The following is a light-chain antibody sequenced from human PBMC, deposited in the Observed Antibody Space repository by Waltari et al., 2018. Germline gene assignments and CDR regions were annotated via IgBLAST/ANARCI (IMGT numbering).Light chain of an antibody. CDR2: GAS. CDR3: QQYQSTPFT. Sequence: DDVMTQTPDSLAVSLGERDTIQCKSGHTISFYSTNKNYLTWYQQKPGQPPKLLIYGASTREAGVPDRFSGSGSGTDFTLTISSLQAEDVATYYCQQYQSTPFTFGPGTKVDIK. CDR1: HTISFYSTNKNY. J-gene: IGKJ3*01. V-gene: IGKV4-1*01.